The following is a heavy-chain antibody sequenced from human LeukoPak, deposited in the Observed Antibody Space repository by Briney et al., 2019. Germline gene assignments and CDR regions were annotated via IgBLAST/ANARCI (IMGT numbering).Heavy chain of an antibody. CDR2: ISWNSGSI. CDR1: GFIFSNYG. J-gene: IGHJ3*02. V-gene: IGHV3-9*01. D-gene: IGHD6-19*01. CDR3: AKDITGWYGNVAFDI. Sequence: QPGRSLRLSCAASGFIFSNYGMHWVRQAPGKGLEWVSGISWNSGSIGYADSVKGRFTISRDNAKNSLYLQMNSLRAEDTALYYCAKDITGWYGNVAFDIWGQGTMVTVSS.